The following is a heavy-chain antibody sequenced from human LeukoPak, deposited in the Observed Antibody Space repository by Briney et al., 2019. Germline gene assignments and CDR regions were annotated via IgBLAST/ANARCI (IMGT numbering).Heavy chain of an antibody. J-gene: IGHJ4*02. V-gene: IGHV4-34*01. CDR2: INHSGST. CDR3: ARGEGAAAGTAPSLDY. Sequence: SETLSLTCAVYGGSFSGYYWSWIRQPPGKGLEWIGEINHSGSTNYNPSLKSRVTISVDTPKNQFSLKLSSVTAADTAVYYCARGEGAAAGTAPSLDYWGQGTLVTVSS. D-gene: IGHD6-13*01. CDR1: GGSFSGYY.